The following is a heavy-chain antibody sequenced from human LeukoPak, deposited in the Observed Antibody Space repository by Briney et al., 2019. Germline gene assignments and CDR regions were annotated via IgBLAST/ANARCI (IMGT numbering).Heavy chain of an antibody. V-gene: IGHV3-9*01. CDR2: IGWDSGRI. Sequence: GRSLRLSCVGSGLILNDHATHWVRQVPGKGLEWVSGIGWDSGRIGYADSVKGRFTTSRDNAKNSLYLQMNSLRVEDTALYYCIKDILPGGLDYWGQGTPVTVSS. CDR3: IKDILPGGLDY. D-gene: IGHD2-15*01. J-gene: IGHJ4*02. CDR1: GLILNDHA.